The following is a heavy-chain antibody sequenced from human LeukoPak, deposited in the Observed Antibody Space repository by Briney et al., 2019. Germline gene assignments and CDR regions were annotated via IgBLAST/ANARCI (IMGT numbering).Heavy chain of an antibody. CDR2: INHSGST. J-gene: IGHJ4*02. CDR3: ARGRDFWSGYRSRSFDY. D-gene: IGHD3-3*01. Sequence: PSETLSLTCTVSGGSISSYYWSWIRQPPGKGLEWIGEINHSGSTNYNPSLKSRVTISVDTSKNQFSLKLSSVTAADTAVYYCARGRDFWSGYRSRSFDYWGQGTLVTVSS. V-gene: IGHV4-34*01. CDR1: GGSISSYY.